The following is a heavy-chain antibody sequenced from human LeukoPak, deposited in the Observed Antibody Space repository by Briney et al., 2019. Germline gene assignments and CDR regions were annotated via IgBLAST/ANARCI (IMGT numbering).Heavy chain of an antibody. V-gene: IGHV3-7*04. CDR2: IKEDGSDL. CDR1: GITLRNYW. Sequence: GGSLRLSCAPSGITLRNYWMDCVRQAPGKGLEWMASIKEDGSDLRYVDSVKGRFTISRDNAKDSLFLQMTSLRDEDTAIYYCARDSGWSKFDYWGQGTLVTVSS. CDR3: ARDSGWSKFDY. J-gene: IGHJ4*02. D-gene: IGHD6-19*01.